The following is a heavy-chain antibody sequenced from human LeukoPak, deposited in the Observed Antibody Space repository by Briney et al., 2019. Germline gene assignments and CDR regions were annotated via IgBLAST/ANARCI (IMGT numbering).Heavy chain of an antibody. CDR1: GGTFSSYA. D-gene: IGHD6-19*01. J-gene: IGHJ4*02. CDR3: ASIVMYSSGWYLDY. CDR2: IIPIFGTA. V-gene: IGHV1-69*01. Sequence: GSSVKVSCKASGGTFSSYAISWVRQAPGQGLEWMGGIIPIFGTANYAQKFQGRVTITADESTSTAYMELSSLRSEDTAVYYCASIVMYSSGWYLDYWGQGTLVTVSS.